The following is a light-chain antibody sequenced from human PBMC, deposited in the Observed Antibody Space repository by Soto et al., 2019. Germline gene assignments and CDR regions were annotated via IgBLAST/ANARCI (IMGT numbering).Light chain of an antibody. Sequence: QSALTQPRSVSGSPGQSVTISCTGSSSDVGAYNYVSWYQHNTGKAPKLLICDVNKRPSGVPDRFSGSKFGNTASLTISGLQADDEATFYCCSYAGSYDYVFGTGTKVTVL. V-gene: IGLV2-11*01. CDR1: SSDVGAYNY. CDR2: DVN. J-gene: IGLJ1*01. CDR3: CSYAGSYDYV.